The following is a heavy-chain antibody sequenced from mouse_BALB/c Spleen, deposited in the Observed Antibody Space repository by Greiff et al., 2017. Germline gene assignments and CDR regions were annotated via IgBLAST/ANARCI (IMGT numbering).Heavy chain of an antibody. CDR2: IDPETGGT. V-gene: IGHV1-15*01. J-gene: IGHJ2*01. D-gene: IGHD1-1*01. CDR3: TRDPLANPDN. CDR1: GYTFTDYE. Sequence: QVQLQQSGAELVRPGASVTLSCKASGYTFTDYEMHWVKQTPVHGLEWIGAIDPETGGTAYNQKFKGKATLTADKSSSTAYMELRSLTSEDSAVYYCTRDPLANPDNWGQGTTLTVSS.